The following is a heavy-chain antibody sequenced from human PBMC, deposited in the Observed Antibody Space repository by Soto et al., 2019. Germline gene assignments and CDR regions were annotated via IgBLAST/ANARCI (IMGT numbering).Heavy chain of an antibody. CDR3: ERGPFVKYDCWSGYPSFAI. D-gene: IGHD3-3*01. J-gene: IGHJ3*02. CDR2: ISAYNANT. CDR1: GSTFTSHG. Sequence: QVQLVQSGAEVKKPGASVKVSCKAPGSTFTSHGISWVRQAPGQGLEWMGWISAYNANTNYEQKLQVRVTMTKDTSTSTAYVELRSLRSDDTAVYCCERGPFVKYDCWSGYPSFAIWGQGTMETVSS. V-gene: IGHV1-18*01.